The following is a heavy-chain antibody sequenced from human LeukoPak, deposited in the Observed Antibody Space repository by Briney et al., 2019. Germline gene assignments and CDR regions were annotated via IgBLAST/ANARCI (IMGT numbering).Heavy chain of an antibody. Sequence: GGSLRLSCATSGFTFSTYSMNWVRQAPGKGLEWVSSISGSGRYMYYADSVKGRFTISRDNSKNTLYLQMNSLRVEDTAVYYCARDGGIAVAGDAFDIWGQGTMVTVSS. CDR2: ISGSGRYM. D-gene: IGHD6-19*01. CDR3: ARDGGIAVAGDAFDI. V-gene: IGHV3-21*01. CDR1: GFTFSTYS. J-gene: IGHJ3*02.